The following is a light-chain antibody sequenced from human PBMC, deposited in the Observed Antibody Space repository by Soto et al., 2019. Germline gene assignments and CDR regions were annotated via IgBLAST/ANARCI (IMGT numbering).Light chain of an antibody. V-gene: IGKV3-20*01. CDR3: QQFQSSLRT. J-gene: IGKJ1*01. CDR2: GPS. Sequence: IVLTQYPGTLSLSPGETATLSCSASESLSPYSIAWYQQKPGQAPRLLIYGPSGRATGIPDRISGSGSGTDFTLTISGLEPEDFAMYYCQQFQSSLRTFGQGTKVEV. CDR1: ESLSPYS.